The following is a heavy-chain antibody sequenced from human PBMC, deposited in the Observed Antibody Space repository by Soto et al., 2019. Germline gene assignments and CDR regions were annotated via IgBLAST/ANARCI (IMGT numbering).Heavy chain of an antibody. J-gene: IGHJ6*02. CDR2: IIPIFGTA. D-gene: IGHD5-18*01. CDR1: GGTFSSYA. V-gene: IGHV1-69*12. Sequence: QVQLVQSGAEVKKPGSSVKVSCKASGGTFSSYASSWVRQAPGQGLEWMGGIIPIFGTANYAQKFQGRVTMTADESTSNAYMERSSLSSEETDVYYCASHSYGCFPHYYPGMDVWGQGTTVTVSS. CDR3: ASHSYGCFPHYYPGMDV.